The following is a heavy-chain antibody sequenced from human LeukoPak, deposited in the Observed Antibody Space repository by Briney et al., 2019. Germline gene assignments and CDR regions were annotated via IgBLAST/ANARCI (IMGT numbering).Heavy chain of an antibody. J-gene: IGHJ4*02. CDR3: VKITSVTGGDC. D-gene: IGHD1-1*01. V-gene: IGHV3-53*05. Sequence: GGSLRLSCVASGFTVSSNYMSWVRQAPGKGLEWVAVMYSGGRTYYADSVKGRFTISRDNSKNTLYLQMSSLRAEDTAVYYCVKITSVTGGDCWGQGTRLTVSS. CDR2: MYSGGRT. CDR1: GFTVSSNY.